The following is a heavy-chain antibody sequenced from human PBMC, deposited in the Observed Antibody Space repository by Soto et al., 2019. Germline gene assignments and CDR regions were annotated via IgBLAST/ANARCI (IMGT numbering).Heavy chain of an antibody. CDR3: ARGYSTGWYSSVFFDY. CDR1: GDTFTGYY. D-gene: IGHD6-19*01. Sequence: QVQLVQSGAEVKNPGASVKVSCKTSGDTFTGYYMHWVRQAPGQGLEWMGWINPHSGDTDYAQTFQGRVTMTRDTSISPGYKELSRPRSNDPAFYYRARGYSTGWYSSVFFDYWGQGTLVTVSS. J-gene: IGHJ4*02. CDR2: INPHSGDT. V-gene: IGHV1-2*02.